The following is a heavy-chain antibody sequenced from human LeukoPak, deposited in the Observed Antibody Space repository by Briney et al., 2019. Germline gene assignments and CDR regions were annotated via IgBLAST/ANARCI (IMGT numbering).Heavy chain of an antibody. CDR1: GYTFTSYY. CDR3: ARAEYSSFIFDY. CDR2: INPSGGST. D-gene: IGHD6-6*01. J-gene: IGHJ4*02. V-gene: IGHV1-46*01. Sequence: ASVKVSCKASGYTFTSYYMHWVRQAPGQGLEWMGIINPSGGSTNYAQKFQGRVTITADKSTSTAYMELSGLRSEDTAVYYCARAEYSSFIFDYWGQGTLVTVSS.